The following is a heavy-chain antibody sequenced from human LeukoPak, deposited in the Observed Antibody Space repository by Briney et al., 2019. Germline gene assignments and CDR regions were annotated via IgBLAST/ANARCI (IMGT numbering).Heavy chain of an antibody. D-gene: IGHD3-22*01. Sequence: GGSLRLSCAASGFTFSSYSMNWVRQAPGKGLEWVSSISSSSSYIYYADSVKGRFTISRDNAKNSLYLQMDSLRAEDTAVYYCARVQYYYDSSGYLFYWGQGTLVTVSS. CDR1: GFTFSSYS. CDR2: ISSSSSYI. CDR3: ARVQYYYDSSGYLFY. V-gene: IGHV3-21*01. J-gene: IGHJ4*02.